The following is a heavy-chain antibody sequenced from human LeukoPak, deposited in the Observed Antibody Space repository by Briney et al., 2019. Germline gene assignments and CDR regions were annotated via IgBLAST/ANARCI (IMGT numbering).Heavy chain of an antibody. J-gene: IGHJ4*02. CDR1: GGSISSSSYY. Sequence: SETLSLTCTVSGGSISSSSYYWGWIRQPPGKGLEWIGSIYYSGSTYYNPSLKSRVTISVDTSKNQFSLELSSVTAADTAVYYCARFHRPSMVRGVIVSGFDYWGQGTLVTVSS. V-gene: IGHV4-39*01. CDR2: IYYSGST. CDR3: ARFHRPSMVRGVIVSGFDY. D-gene: IGHD3-10*01.